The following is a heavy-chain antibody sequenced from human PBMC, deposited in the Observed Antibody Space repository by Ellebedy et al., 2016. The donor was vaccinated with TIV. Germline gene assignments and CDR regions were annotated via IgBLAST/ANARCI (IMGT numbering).Heavy chain of an antibody. CDR1: GFTFSSYW. CDR2: IKQDGSEK. CDR3: ARERGYGGSGADY. D-gene: IGHD4-23*01. J-gene: IGHJ4*02. Sequence: PGGSLRLSCAASGFTFSSYWMSWVRQAPGKGLEWVSNIKQDGSEKDYVDSVKGRFTISRDNAKNSLYLQMNGLRVEDKAVYYCARERGYGGSGADYWGQGTRVNVSS. V-gene: IGHV3-7*01.